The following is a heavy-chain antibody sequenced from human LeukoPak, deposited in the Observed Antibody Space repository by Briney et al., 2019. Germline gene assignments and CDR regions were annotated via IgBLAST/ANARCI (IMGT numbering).Heavy chain of an antibody. CDR1: GGSISSYY. J-gene: IGHJ4*02. V-gene: IGHV4-59*01. Sequence: SETLSHTCTVSGGSISSYYWSWIRQPPGKGLEWIGYIYYSGSTNYNPSLKSRVTISVDTSKNQFSLKLSSVTAADTAVYYCARVGSGWGNLFDYWGQGTLVTVSS. CDR2: IYYSGST. CDR3: ARVGSGWGNLFDY. D-gene: IGHD7-27*01.